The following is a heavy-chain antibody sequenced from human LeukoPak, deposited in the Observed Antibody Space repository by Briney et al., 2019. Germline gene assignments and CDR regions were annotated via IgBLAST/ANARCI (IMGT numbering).Heavy chain of an antibody. CDR3: AREGIQQDFDY. D-gene: IGHD2-2*01. V-gene: IGHV4-61*02. CDR1: GGSISSGSYY. Sequence: TLSLTCTVSGGSISSGSYYWRWIRQPAGKGLEWIGRIYTSGSTNYNPSLKSRVTISVDTSKNQFSLKLSSVTAADTAVYYCAREGIQQDFDYWGQGTLVTVSS. CDR2: IYTSGST. J-gene: IGHJ4*02.